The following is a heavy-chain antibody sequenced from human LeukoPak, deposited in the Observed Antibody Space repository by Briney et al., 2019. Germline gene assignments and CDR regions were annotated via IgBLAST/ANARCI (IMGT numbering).Heavy chain of an antibody. J-gene: IGHJ4*02. CDR3: ARARITMIVDY. V-gene: IGHV3-7*01. CDR2: IKQDGSEK. CDR1: GFTFSSYW. D-gene: IGHD3-22*01. Sequence: PGGSLRLSCAASGFTFSSYWMSWVRQAPGKGLEWVANIKQDGSEKYYVDSVKGRFTISRDNAKNSLYLQMNSLRAEDRAVYYCARARITMIVDYWGQGTLVTVSS.